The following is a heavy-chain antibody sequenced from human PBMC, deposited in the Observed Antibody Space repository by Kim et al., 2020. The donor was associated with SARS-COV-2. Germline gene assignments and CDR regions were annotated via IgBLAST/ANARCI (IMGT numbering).Heavy chain of an antibody. V-gene: IGHV4-34*01. J-gene: IGHJ5*02. CDR1: GGSFIGYY. D-gene: IGHD6-13*01. CDR3: ARGRYSSSWYGGSGWFDP. CDR2: INHSGST. Sequence: SETLSLTCAVYGGSFIGYYWSWIRQPPVKGLEWIGEINHSGSTNYNPSLKCRVTISVDTSKNQFSLKLSSVTAADTAVYYCARGRYSSSWYGGSGWFDP.